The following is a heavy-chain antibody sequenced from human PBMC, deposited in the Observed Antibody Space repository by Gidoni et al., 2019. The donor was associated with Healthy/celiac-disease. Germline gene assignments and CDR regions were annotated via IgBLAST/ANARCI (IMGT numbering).Heavy chain of an antibody. CDR2: IRSKAYGGTT. CDR3: TRTPLAYCGGDCYSSRATDAFDI. V-gene: IGHV3-49*04. J-gene: IGHJ3*02. Sequence: EVQLVESGGGLVQPGRSLRLSCPASGFTFGDYAMSWVRQAPGKGLEWVGFIRSKAYGGTTEYAASVKGRFTISRDDSKSIAYLQMNSLKTEDTAVYYCTRTPLAYCGGDCYSSRATDAFDIWGQGTMVTVSS. CDR1: GFTFGDYA. D-gene: IGHD2-21*02.